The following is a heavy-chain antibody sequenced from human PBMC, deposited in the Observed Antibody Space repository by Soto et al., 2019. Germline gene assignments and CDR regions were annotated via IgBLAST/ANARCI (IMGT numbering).Heavy chain of an antibody. CDR3: EKFYGGNSAHTYAIDP. D-gene: IGHD2-21*02. CDR2: ISGSGGST. V-gene: IGHV3-23*01. J-gene: IGHJ5*02. Sequence: EVQLLESGGGLVQPGGSLRLSCAASGFTFSTYAMSWVRQAPGKGLEWVSTISGSGGSTHYADSVKGRFTISRDNSKNTLYLQMNSPRAADTAVYYCEKFYGGNSAHTYAIDPWGQGTLVTVSS. CDR1: GFTFSTYA.